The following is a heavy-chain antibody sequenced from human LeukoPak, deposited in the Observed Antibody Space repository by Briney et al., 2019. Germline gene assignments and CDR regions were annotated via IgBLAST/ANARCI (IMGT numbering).Heavy chain of an antibody. V-gene: IGHV3-53*01. Sequence: GGSLRLACAASGLIVSTNYMSWVRQAPGKGLESVSVIYSGGGTYYADSVKGRFSISRDGSKNTLYLQMTSLRAEDAAVYYCASTSRREQRDNHYYYMDVWGTGTTVTVSS. CDR2: IYSGGGT. CDR1: GLIVSTNY. J-gene: IGHJ6*03. CDR3: ASTSRREQRDNHYYYMDV. D-gene: IGHD1/OR15-1a*01.